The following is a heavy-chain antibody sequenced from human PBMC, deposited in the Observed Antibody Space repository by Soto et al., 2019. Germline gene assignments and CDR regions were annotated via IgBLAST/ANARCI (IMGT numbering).Heavy chain of an antibody. Sequence: QVQLVQSGAEVRKPGASVKVSCTASGYTFTSYFMHWVRQVPGQGLEWLGLIHASGDRTRYAEKFQGRVTMTSDTSTSTVYMEMTSLRNEDKAVYYCARGRGGSYGLDVWGQGTTVTISS. CDR3: ARGRGGSYGLDV. V-gene: IGHV1-46*01. D-gene: IGHD3-10*01. J-gene: IGHJ6*02. CDR1: GYTFTSYF. CDR2: IHASGDRT.